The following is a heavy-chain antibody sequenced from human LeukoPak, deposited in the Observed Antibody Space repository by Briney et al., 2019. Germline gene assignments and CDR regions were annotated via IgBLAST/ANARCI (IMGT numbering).Heavy chain of an antibody. D-gene: IGHD3-22*01. Sequence: SETLSLTCTVSGGSISSYYWSWIRQPPGKGLEWIGYIYYSGSTNYNPSLKSRVTISVDTSKNQFSLKLTSVTAADTAVYYCARGPYKYDGSGAFDIWGQGTMVTVSS. V-gene: IGHV4-59*08. CDR3: ARGPYKYDGSGAFDI. CDR1: GGSISSYY. J-gene: IGHJ3*02. CDR2: IYYSGST.